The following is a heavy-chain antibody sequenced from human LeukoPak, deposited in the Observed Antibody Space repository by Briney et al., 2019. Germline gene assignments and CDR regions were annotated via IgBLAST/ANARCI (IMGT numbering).Heavy chain of an antibody. CDR3: ARTRLGHGYNSCWFDP. V-gene: IGHV4-39*07. J-gene: IGHJ5*02. CDR1: GGSISSSSYY. D-gene: IGHD5-24*01. Sequence: PSETLSLTCTGSGGSISSSSYYGGWIRQPPGKGLEWIGSIYYSGSTYYNPSLKSRVTISVDTSKNQFSLKLSSVTAADTAVYYCARTRLGHGYNSCWFDPWGQGTLVTLSS. CDR2: IYYSGST.